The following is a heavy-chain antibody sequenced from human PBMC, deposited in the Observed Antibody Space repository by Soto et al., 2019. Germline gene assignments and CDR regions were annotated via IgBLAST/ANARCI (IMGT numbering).Heavy chain of an antibody. CDR1: GGSISSYY. CDR3: ARVKYIYDSSAYGPRAYFFYGMDV. V-gene: IGHV4-59*01. D-gene: IGHD3-22*01. Sequence: PSETLSLTCTVSGGSISSYYWSWIRQPPGKGLEWIGYIYYSGSTNYNPSLKSRVTISVDTSKNQFSLKLSSVSAADTAVYYGARVKYIYDSSAYGPRAYFFYGMDVLGQGTTVTVSS. CDR2: IYYSGST. J-gene: IGHJ6*02.